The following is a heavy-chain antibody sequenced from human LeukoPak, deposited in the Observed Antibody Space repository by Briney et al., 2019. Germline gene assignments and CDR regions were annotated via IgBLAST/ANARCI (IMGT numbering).Heavy chain of an antibody. D-gene: IGHD6-19*01. V-gene: IGHV3-20*04. CDR1: GFTFDDYG. CDR2: INWNGGST. CDR3: AKGDSSGWYFDH. Sequence: PGGSLRLSCAASGFTFDDYGMSWVRQAPGKGLEWVSGINWNGGSTGYADSVKGRFTISRDNAKNSLYLQMNSLRAEDTAFYYCAKGDSSGWYFDHWGQGTLVTVSS. J-gene: IGHJ4*02.